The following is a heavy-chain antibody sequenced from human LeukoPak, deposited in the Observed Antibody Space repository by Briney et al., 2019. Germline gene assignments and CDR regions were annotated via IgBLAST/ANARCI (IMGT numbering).Heavy chain of an antibody. J-gene: IGHJ4*02. CDR2: ISSSSSYI. D-gene: IGHD3-22*01. Sequence: SGGSLRLSCAASGFTFSSYSMNWVRQAPGKGLEWVSSISSSSSYIYYADSVKGRFTISRDNAKNSLYLQMNSLRAEDTAVYYCARSPPKQSYYDSSGMDDWGQGTLVTVSS. V-gene: IGHV3-21*01. CDR3: ARSPPKQSYYDSSGMDD. CDR1: GFTFSSYS.